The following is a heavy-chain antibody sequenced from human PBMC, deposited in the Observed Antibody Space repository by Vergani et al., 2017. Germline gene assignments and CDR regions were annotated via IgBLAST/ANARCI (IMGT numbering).Heavy chain of an antibody. CDR1: GYSFTSYW. CDR2: IYPGDSDT. D-gene: IGHD6-19*01. CDR3: ARRIAVAGPDAFDI. V-gene: IGHV5-51*01. J-gene: IGHJ3*02. Sequence: VQLVQSGAEVKKPGASVKVSCKASGYSFTSYWIGWVRQMPGKGLEWMGIIYPGDSDTRYSPSFQGQVTISADKSISTAYLQWSSLKASDTAMYYCARRIAVAGPDAFDIWGQGTMVTVSS.